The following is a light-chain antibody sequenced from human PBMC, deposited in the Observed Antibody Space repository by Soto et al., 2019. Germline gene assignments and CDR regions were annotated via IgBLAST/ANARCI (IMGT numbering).Light chain of an antibody. J-gene: IGLJ2*01. Sequence: QSVLTQPASVSGSPGQSITISCTVTSSDIGTYDYVSWYQQHPGKAPKLMIYEVTNRPSGVSDRFSGSKSGKTASLTISGLQAEDEADYYCSSYTTTTTPVVFGGGTQLTVL. CDR2: EVT. CDR3: SSYTTTTTPVV. V-gene: IGLV2-14*01. CDR1: SSDIGTYDY.